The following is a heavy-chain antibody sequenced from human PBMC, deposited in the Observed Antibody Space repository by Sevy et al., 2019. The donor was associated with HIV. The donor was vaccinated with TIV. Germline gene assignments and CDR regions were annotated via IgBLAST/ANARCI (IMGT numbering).Heavy chain of an antibody. D-gene: IGHD3-3*01. J-gene: IGHJ6*02. CDR1: GFTFSNAW. Sequence: GGSLRLSCAASGFTFSNAWMSWVRQAPGKGLEWVGRIKRKTDGGTTDYAAPVKGRFTISRDDSKNTLYLQMNSLKTEDTAVYYCTTGSYDFWSGYYSYGMDVWGQGTTVTVSS. CDR3: TTGSYDFWSGYYSYGMDV. CDR2: IKRKTDGGTT. V-gene: IGHV3-15*01.